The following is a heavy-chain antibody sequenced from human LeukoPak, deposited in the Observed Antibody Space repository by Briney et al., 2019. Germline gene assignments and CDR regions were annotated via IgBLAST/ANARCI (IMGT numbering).Heavy chain of an antibody. Sequence: PGGSLRPSCAASGFTVSSNYMSWVRQAPGKGLEWVSVIYSGGSTYYADSVKGRFTISRDNSKNTLYLQMNSLRAEDTAVYYCARDYGGNSVLDYWGQGTLVTVSS. J-gene: IGHJ4*02. CDR3: ARDYGGNSVLDY. CDR1: GFTVSSNY. CDR2: IYSGGST. D-gene: IGHD4-23*01. V-gene: IGHV3-66*02.